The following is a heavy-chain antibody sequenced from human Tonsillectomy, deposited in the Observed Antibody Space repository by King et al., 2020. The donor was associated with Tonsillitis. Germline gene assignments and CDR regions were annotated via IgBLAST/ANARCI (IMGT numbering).Heavy chain of an antibody. Sequence: VQLQESGPGLVKPSESLSLTCSVSGGSITSDSHYWGWIRQPPGKGLEWIGSIYYAGSAYYNPSLRSRLTISVDTSKNQFSLKVNSVIAADTAVYYCARVPRSGPTGGGAFEIWGQGTMVTVSS. V-gene: IGHV4-39*07. CDR1: GGSITSDSHY. CDR3: ARVPRSGPTGGGAFEI. D-gene: IGHD2-15*01. CDR2: IYYAGSA. J-gene: IGHJ3*02.